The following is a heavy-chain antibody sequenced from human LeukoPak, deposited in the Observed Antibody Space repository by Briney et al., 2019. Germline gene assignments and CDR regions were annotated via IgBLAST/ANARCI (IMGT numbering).Heavy chain of an antibody. Sequence: PSETLSLTCTVSGGSITNRSYFWSWIRQPPGKGLEWIGSIYYSGSTYYNPSLKSRVIISVDKSKNQFSLKLYSVTAADTAVYYCARREGELRYFDWLTPRDWGQGTLVTASS. CDR2: IYYSGST. J-gene: IGHJ4*02. D-gene: IGHD3-9*01. CDR1: GGSITNRSYF. V-gene: IGHV4-39*07. CDR3: ARREGELRYFDWLTPRD.